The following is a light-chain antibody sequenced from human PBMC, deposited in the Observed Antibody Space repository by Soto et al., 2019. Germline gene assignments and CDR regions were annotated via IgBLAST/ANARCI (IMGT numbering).Light chain of an antibody. Sequence: EIVMTQSPATLSVSPGERATLSCRASQSVSINLAWYQHKPGQAPRLLIFGASTRATGIPARFSGSGSGTEFTLTISSLQSEDLAVYYCQHYNNWPPWTFGQGTKVEIK. CDR3: QHYNNWPPWT. CDR1: QSVSIN. CDR2: GAS. V-gene: IGKV3-15*01. J-gene: IGKJ1*01.